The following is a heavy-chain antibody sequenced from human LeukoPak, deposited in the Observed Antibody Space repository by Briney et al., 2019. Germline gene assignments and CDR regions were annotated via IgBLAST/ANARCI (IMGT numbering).Heavy chain of an antibody. Sequence: PSEPLSLTFPVSGGSISSYYWRWLRPPPGKGLEWIGYIYYSGSTNYNPPLHSRVTISVDTSKNQCSLKLSSVTAADTAVYYCARDSPFLYYGSGSKNYYYYYGRDVWGQGTTVTVSS. J-gene: IGHJ6*02. V-gene: IGHV4-59*01. CDR2: IYYSGST. CDR3: ARDSPFLYYGSGSKNYYYYYGRDV. CDR1: GGSISSYY. D-gene: IGHD3-10*01.